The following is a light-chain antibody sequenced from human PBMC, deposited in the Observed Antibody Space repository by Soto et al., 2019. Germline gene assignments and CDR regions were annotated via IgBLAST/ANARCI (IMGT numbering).Light chain of an antibody. Sequence: EIVMSHSLATLSVSTGGRATLSCRASQSISDTLAWYQQKPGQAPRLLIYGASRRATGFPARFSGSGSGTEFNLTISSLQSEDFGVYYCQQYNNWLRATFGGGSKV. CDR1: QSISDT. V-gene: IGKV3-15*01. CDR3: QQYNNWLRAT. J-gene: IGKJ4*01. CDR2: GAS.